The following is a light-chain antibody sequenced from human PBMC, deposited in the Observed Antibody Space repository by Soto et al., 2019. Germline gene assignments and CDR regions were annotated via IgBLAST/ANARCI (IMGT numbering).Light chain of an antibody. CDR2: GAS. CDR3: QQRSNWPPFT. CDR1: QSVSNN. J-gene: IGKJ3*01. Sequence: EIVMTHSPATLSVSPGERATLSCRASQSVSNNLAWYQQKPGQAPRLLIYGASTRATAIPARFSGSGSGTEFTLTISSLQSEDFAVYYCQQRSNWPPFTFGPGTKVDIK. V-gene: IGKV3-15*01.